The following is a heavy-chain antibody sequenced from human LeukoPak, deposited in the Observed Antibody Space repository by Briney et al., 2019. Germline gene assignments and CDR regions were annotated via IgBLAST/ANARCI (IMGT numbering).Heavy chain of an antibody. CDR1: GGSFSGYY. D-gene: IGHD3-10*01. Sequence: PSETLSLTCAVHGGSFSGYYWSWIRQPPGKGLEWIGEINHSGSTNYNPSLKSRVTISVDTSKNQFSLKLSSVTAADTAVYYCARNGPMVRGVNLGLDYWGQGTLVTVSS. CDR3: ARNGPMVRGVNLGLDY. J-gene: IGHJ4*02. CDR2: INHSGST. V-gene: IGHV4-34*01.